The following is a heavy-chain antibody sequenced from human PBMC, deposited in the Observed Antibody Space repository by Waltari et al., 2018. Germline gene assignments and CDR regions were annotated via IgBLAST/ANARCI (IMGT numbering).Heavy chain of an antibody. Sequence: QVQLVESGGGVVQPGRSLRLSCAASGFTFSSYAMHWVRQAPGKGLEWVAVISYDGSNKYYADSVKGRFTISRDNSKNTLYLQMNSLRAEDTAVYYCARDARASGWYDYWGQGTLVTVSS. V-gene: IGHV3-30-3*01. CDR3: ARDARASGWYDY. D-gene: IGHD6-19*01. CDR2: ISYDGSNK. CDR1: GFTFSSYA. J-gene: IGHJ4*02.